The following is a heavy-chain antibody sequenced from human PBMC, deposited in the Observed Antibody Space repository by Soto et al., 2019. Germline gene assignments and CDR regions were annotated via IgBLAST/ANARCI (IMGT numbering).Heavy chain of an antibody. V-gene: IGHV5-51*01. D-gene: IGHD2-2*01. CDR2: IYPGDSDT. Sequence: PGESLKISCKGSGYSFTSYWIGWVRQMPGKGLEWMGIIYPGDSDTRYSPSFQGQVTISADKSISTAYLQWSSLKASDTAMYYCARHPIVVVPAAMSSYYYYYMEVWGKGTTVTVSS. J-gene: IGHJ6*03. CDR3: ARHPIVVVPAAMSSYYYYYMEV. CDR1: GYSFTSYW.